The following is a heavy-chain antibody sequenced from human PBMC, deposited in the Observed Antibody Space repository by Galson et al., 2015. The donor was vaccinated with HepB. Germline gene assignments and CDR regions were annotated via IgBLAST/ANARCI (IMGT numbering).Heavy chain of an antibody. J-gene: IGHJ4*02. CDR1: GYAFTSNA. D-gene: IGHD3-22*01. V-gene: IGHV1-3*01. Sequence: SVKVSCKASGYAFTSNAVHWVRQAPGQGLEWMGWINGGNGNTRYLQKLQGRVTITRDTSASTAYLELSSLRSGDTAVYYCARGRLRYYYDTNGYSDFDSWGQGTQVTVSS. CDR2: INGGNGNT. CDR3: ARGRLRYYYDTNGYSDFDS.